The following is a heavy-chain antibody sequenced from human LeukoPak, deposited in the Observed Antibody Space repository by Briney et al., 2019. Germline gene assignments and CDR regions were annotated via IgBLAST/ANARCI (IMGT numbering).Heavy chain of an antibody. Sequence: PSETLSLTCAVYGGSFSGYYWGWIRQPPGKGLEWIGEINHSGSTNYNPSLKSRVTISVDTSKNQFSLKLSSVTAADTAVYYCARVVSGPPTNYYYYYMDVWGKGTTVTVSS. CDR2: INHSGST. D-gene: IGHD3-3*01. J-gene: IGHJ6*03. V-gene: IGHV4-34*01. CDR3: ARVVSGPPTNYYYYYMDV. CDR1: GGSFSGYY.